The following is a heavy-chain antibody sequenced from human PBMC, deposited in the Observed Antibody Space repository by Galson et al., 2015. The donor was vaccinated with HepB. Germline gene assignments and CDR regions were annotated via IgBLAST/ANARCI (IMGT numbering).Heavy chain of an antibody. D-gene: IGHD5-24*01. CDR3: ARAPLRHGFQWTGHMDR. V-gene: IGHV4-39*07. CDR1: GDSINSGRYY. CDR2: IYYSGTT. Sequence: ETLSLTCTVSGDSINSGRYYWGWIRQPPGKGLEWIGAIYYSGTTYYTPSLKSRVTISIDTSKNHFSLTLTSVTAADTAVYYCARAPLRHGFQWTGHMDRWGQGTLVAVSS. J-gene: IGHJ5*02.